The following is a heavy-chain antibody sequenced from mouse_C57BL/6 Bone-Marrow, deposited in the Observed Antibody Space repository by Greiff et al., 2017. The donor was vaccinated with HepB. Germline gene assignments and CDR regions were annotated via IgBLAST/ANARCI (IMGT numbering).Heavy chain of an antibody. CDR1: GFTFSDYG. J-gene: IGHJ1*03. Sequence: EVHLVESGGGLVKPGGSLKLSCAASGFTFSDYGMHWVRQAPEKGLEWVAYISSGSSTIYYADTVKGRFTISRDNAKNTLFLQMTSLRSEDTAMYYCAREGGNYGYFDVWGTGTTVTVSS. CDR2: ISSGSSTI. D-gene: IGHD2-1*01. V-gene: IGHV5-17*01. CDR3: AREGGNYGYFDV.